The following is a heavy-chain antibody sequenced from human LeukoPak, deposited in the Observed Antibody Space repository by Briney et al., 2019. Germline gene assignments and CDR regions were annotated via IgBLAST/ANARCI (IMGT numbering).Heavy chain of an antibody. V-gene: IGHV3-74*01. J-gene: IGHJ4*02. D-gene: IGHD3-10*01. CDR2: INSDGGST. Sequence: GGSLRLSCAASGFTFSSYWMHWVRQAPGKRLVWVSRINSDGGSTSYTDSVKGRFTISRDNAKNTLYLQMNSLRAEDTAVYYCAKDTGYGSGFYWGQGTLVTVSS. CDR1: GFTFSSYW. CDR3: AKDTGYGSGFY.